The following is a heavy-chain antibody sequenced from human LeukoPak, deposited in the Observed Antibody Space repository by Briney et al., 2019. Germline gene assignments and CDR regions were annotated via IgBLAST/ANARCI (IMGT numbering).Heavy chain of an antibody. J-gene: IGHJ4*02. V-gene: IGHV4-59*01. Sequence: SETLSLTCAISGGSISGYYWSWVRQPPGKGLEWIGYIHYGGNTNYNPSLKSRVTISVDTSKNQFSLKLNSVTAADTAVYYCARRGDGYPYYLDYWGQGTLVTVSS. CDR1: GGSISGYY. D-gene: IGHD5-24*01. CDR2: IHYGGNT. CDR3: ARRGDGYPYYLDY.